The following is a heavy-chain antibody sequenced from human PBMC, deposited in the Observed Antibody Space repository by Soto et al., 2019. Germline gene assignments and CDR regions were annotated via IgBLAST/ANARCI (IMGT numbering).Heavy chain of an antibody. J-gene: IGHJ4*02. CDR1: GGSITSSGYY. V-gene: IGHV4-31*03. CDR2: TSNSGST. CDR3: VRGGGLTKVDY. D-gene: IGHD3-3*01. Sequence: QVQLQESGPGLVKPSQTLSLTCTVSGGSITSSGYYWSWIRQHPGEGLEWIGFTSNSGSTSYNPSVDSRVTLCVDRSSSQCSLNLQSLTGAAASVYYCVRGGGLTKVDYWGQGPLVTVSP.